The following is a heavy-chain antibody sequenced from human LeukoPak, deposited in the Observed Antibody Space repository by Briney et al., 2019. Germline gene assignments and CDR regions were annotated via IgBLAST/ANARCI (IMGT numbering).Heavy chain of an antibody. V-gene: IGHV1-3*03. D-gene: IGHD3-22*01. CDR2: INAGNGNT. Sequence: ASVKVSCKASGYTFTSYAMHWVRQAPGQRLEWMGWINAGNGNTKYSQEFQGKITITRDTSASTAYMELSSLRSEDMAVYYCARDISGYYTFDYWGQGTLVTVSS. CDR1: GYTFTSYA. J-gene: IGHJ4*02. CDR3: ARDISGYYTFDY.